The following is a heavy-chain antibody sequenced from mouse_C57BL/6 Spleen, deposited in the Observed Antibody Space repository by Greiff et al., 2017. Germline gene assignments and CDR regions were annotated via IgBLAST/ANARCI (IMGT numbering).Heavy chain of an antibody. J-gene: IGHJ2*01. Sequence: EVQLVASEGGLVQPGSSMKLSCTASGFTFSDYYMAWVRQVPEKGLEWVANINYDGSSTYYLDSLKSRFIISRDNAKNILYLQMSSLQSEDTATYYCARDTDYGSSFDYWGQGTTLTVSS. CDR3: ARDTDYGSSFDY. V-gene: IGHV5-16*01. D-gene: IGHD1-1*01. CDR2: INYDGSST. CDR1: GFTFSDYY.